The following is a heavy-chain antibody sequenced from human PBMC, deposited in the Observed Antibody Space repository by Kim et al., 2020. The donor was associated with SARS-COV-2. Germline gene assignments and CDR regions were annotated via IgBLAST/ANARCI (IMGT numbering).Heavy chain of an antibody. D-gene: IGHD3-22*01. CDR1: GYTFTDYY. CDR3: ARTPIYDSSGYSYFPPGGMDV. Sequence: ASVKVSCKASGYTFTDYYMHWVRQAPGQGLEWMGRINPNSGGTNYAQKFQGRVTMTRDTSISTAYMELSRLRSDDTVVFYCARTPIYDSSGYSYFPPGGMDVWGQGTTVTVSS. CDR2: INPNSGGT. J-gene: IGHJ6*02. V-gene: IGHV1-2*05.